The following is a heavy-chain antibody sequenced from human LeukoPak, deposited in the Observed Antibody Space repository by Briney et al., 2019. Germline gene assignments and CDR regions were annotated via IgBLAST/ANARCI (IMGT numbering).Heavy chain of an antibody. J-gene: IGHJ4*02. CDR1: GYTFTSYD. CDR3: ARVPPNFDGANPHFDY. V-gene: IGHV1-2*02. D-gene: IGHD4/OR15-4a*01. Sequence: ASVKVSCKASGYTFTSYDINWVRQATGQGLEWMGWINPNSGGTNYAQKFQGRVTMTRDTSISTAYMELSRLRSDDTAVYYCARVPPNFDGANPHFDYWGQGTLVTVSS. CDR2: INPNSGGT.